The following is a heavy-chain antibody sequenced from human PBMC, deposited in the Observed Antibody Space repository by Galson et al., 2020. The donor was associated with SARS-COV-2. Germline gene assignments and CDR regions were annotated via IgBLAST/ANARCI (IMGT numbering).Heavy chain of an antibody. CDR1: GFSLSTRGVG. CDR2: TYSDDDK. D-gene: IGHD3-22*01. V-gene: IGHV2-5*02. J-gene: IGHJ5*02. CDR3: AHTRPQYYYDSSGYSHREFWFDP. Sequence: SGPTLVQPTQTLTLPCTFSGFSLSTRGVGVGWIRQPPGKALEWPAPTYSDDDKPYRPTLTSRLTITKDTSKNQVVLTMTNMDPVDTATYYCAHTRPQYYYDSSGYSHREFWFDPWGQGTLVTVSS.